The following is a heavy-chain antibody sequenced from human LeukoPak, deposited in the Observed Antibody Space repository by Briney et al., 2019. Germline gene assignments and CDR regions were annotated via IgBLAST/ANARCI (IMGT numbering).Heavy chain of an antibody. Sequence: ASVKVSCKASGYTFTSYYMHWVRQAPGQGLEWMGIINPSGGSTSYAQKFQGRVTMTRDTSTSTVYMELSSLRSEDTAVYYCARGYDSSGYYFVHAFDIWGQGTIVTVSS. CDR3: ARGYDSSGYYFVHAFDI. V-gene: IGHV1-46*01. CDR1: GYTFTSYY. D-gene: IGHD3-22*01. J-gene: IGHJ3*02. CDR2: INPSGGST.